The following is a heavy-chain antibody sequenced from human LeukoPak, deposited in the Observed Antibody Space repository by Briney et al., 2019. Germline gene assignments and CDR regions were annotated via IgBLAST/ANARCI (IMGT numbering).Heavy chain of an antibody. CDR2: ISSSSSTI. Sequence: GGSLRLSCAASGFTFSSYSMNWVRQAPGKGLEWVSYISSSSSTIYYADSVKGRFTISRDNSKNTLYLQMNSLRAEDTAVYYCARGSVAYSYDSSGYSPVYYFDYWGQGTLVTVSS. J-gene: IGHJ4*02. CDR1: GFTFSSYS. D-gene: IGHD3-22*01. V-gene: IGHV3-48*01. CDR3: ARGSVAYSYDSSGYSPVYYFDY.